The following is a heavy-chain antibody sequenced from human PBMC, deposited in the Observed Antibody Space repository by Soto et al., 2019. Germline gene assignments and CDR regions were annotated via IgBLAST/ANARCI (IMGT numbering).Heavy chain of an antibody. J-gene: IGHJ5*02. Sequence: LRLSCAASGSTFSSYAMSWVRQAPERGLEWVSGISGSGDNTYYADSVKGRFTISRDNSKSTLFLQMNSLRAEDTAIYYCAKVASTVTTINWFDPWGQGTRVTVSS. D-gene: IGHD4-17*01. CDR1: GSTFSSYA. V-gene: IGHV3-23*01. CDR2: ISGSGDNT. CDR3: AKVASTVTTINWFDP.